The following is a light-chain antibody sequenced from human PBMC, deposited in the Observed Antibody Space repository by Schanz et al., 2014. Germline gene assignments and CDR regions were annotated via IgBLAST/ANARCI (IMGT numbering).Light chain of an antibody. CDR3: QQYGSSALT. CDR1: QSVSSSY. V-gene: IGKV3-20*01. J-gene: IGKJ4*01. CDR2: GAS. Sequence: EIVLAQSPGTLSLSPGERATLSCRASQSVSSSYLAWYQQKPGQAPRVLIYGASSRATGIPDRFSGSGSGTDFTLSISRLDPEDFAVYYCQQYGSSALTFGGGTKVEIK.